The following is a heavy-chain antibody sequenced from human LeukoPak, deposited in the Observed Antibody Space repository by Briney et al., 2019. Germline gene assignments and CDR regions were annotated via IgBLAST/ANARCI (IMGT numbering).Heavy chain of an antibody. J-gene: IGHJ4*02. V-gene: IGHV3-30*04. Sequence: GGSLRLSCAAPGFTFSSYAMHWVRQAPGKGLEWVAVISYDGSNKYYADSVKGRFTISRDNSKNTLYLQMNSLRAEDTAVYYCARDSAITGYSYGYLDYWGQGTLVTVSS. CDR2: ISYDGSNK. CDR3: ARDSAITGYSYGYLDY. D-gene: IGHD5-18*01. CDR1: GFTFSSYA.